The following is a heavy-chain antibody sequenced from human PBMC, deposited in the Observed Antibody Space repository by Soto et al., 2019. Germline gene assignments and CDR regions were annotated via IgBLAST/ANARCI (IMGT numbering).Heavy chain of an antibody. D-gene: IGHD3-10*01. CDR2: IYYSGST. V-gene: IGHV4-31*03. CDR3: ARCSGSGGYGMDV. Sequence: TLSLPCTVSGGSISSGGYYWSWIRQHPGKGLEWIGYIYYSGSTYYNPSLKSRVTISVDTSKNQFSLKLSSVTAADTAVYYCARCSGSGGYGMDVWGQGTTVTVSS. J-gene: IGHJ6*02. CDR1: GGSISSGGYY.